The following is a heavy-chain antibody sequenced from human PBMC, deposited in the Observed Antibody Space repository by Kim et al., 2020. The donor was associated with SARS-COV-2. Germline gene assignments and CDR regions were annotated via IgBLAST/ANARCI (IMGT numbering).Heavy chain of an antibody. V-gene: IGHV1-24*01. CDR2: FDPEDGET. Sequence: ASVKVSCKVSGYTLTELSMHWVRQAPGKGLEWTGGFDPEDGETIYAQKFQGRVTMTENTSTDTAYMERSSLRSEDTAVYYCATGDYYYDSSGTFYYYYGMDVWGQGTTVTVSS. J-gene: IGHJ6*02. D-gene: IGHD3-22*01. CDR1: GYTLTELS. CDR3: ATGDYYYDSSGTFYYYYGMDV.